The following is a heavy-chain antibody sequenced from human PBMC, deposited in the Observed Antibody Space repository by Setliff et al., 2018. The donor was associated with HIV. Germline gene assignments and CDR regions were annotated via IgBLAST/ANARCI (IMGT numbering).Heavy chain of an antibody. V-gene: IGHV4-4*02. Sequence: NPSETLSLTCAVSGGSISSTNWWNWVRQPPGKGLEWIGEIYHSGDTNYNPSLKSRVTISVDTSKNQFSLKLSSVTAADTAVYYCARIPGEAGTYSDYWGQGTLVTVSS. J-gene: IGHJ4*02. CDR2: IYHSGDT. CDR3: ARIPGEAGTYSDY. CDR1: GGSISSTNW. D-gene: IGHD3-10*01.